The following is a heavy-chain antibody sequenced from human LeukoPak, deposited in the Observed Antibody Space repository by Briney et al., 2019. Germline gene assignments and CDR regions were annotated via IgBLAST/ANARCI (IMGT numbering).Heavy chain of an antibody. J-gene: IGHJ6*03. Sequence: SETLSLTCTVSGGSVTSGSYYWGWLRQPPGNGLEWIGNMFYSGNTYYNPSLKSRVTMSVDTSKNQFSLKPSSVTAADTAVYYCARGRRVRGVPYYYMDVWGKGTTVTVSS. V-gene: IGHV4-39*01. CDR1: GGSVTSGSYY. D-gene: IGHD3-10*01. CDR3: ARGRRVRGVPYYYMDV. CDR2: MFYSGNT.